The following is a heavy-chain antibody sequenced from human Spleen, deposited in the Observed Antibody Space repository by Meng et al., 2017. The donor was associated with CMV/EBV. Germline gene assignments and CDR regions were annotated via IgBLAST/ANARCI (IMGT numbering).Heavy chain of an antibody. J-gene: IGHJ4*02. D-gene: IGHD2-15*01. V-gene: IGHV3-21*01. Sequence: LSLTCAASGFSLSSYKMNWVRQAPGKGLEWVSSISSSSTYIHHADSVKGRFTVSRDNAKNSVYLQMNSLRAEDTAMYYCTKDRYVATFDYWGQGTLVTVSS. CDR3: TKDRYVATFDY. CDR2: ISSSSTYI. CDR1: GFSLSSYK.